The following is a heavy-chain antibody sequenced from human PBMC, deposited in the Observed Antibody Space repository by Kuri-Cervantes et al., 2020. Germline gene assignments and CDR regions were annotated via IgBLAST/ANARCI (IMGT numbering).Heavy chain of an antibody. D-gene: IGHD6-19*01. CDR2: IWYDGSNQ. Sequence: GESLKISCAASGFTFSSYGMHWVRQAPGKGLEWVAIIWYDGSNQYYADSVKGRFTISRDNSKNTLYLQMNSLRAEDTAVYYCAKDPYSSGWYYFDYWGQGTLVTVSS. CDR1: GFTFSSYG. J-gene: IGHJ4*02. CDR3: AKDPYSSGWYYFDY. V-gene: IGHV3-30*02.